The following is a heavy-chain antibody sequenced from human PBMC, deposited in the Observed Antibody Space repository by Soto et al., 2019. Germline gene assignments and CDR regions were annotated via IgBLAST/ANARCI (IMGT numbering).Heavy chain of an antibody. Sequence: PGESLKISCKGSGYSFTSYWIGWVRQMPGKGLEWMGIIYPGDSDTRYSPSFQGQVTISADKSISTAYLQWSSLKASDTAMYYCARGPTTVTEYYYYYYGMDVWGQGTTVTVSS. D-gene: IGHD4-4*01. CDR1: GYSFTSYW. J-gene: IGHJ6*02. CDR2: IYPGDSDT. V-gene: IGHV5-51*01. CDR3: ARGPTTVTEYYYYYYGMDV.